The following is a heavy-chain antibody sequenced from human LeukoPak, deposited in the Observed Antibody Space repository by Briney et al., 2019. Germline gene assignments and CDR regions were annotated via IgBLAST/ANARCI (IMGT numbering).Heavy chain of an antibody. CDR1: GFTFSSYD. J-gene: IGHJ6*02. CDR2: IGTAGDT. CDR3: ARAAKGYCSGGSCYYYGMDV. D-gene: IGHD2-15*01. Sequence: TGGSLRLSCAASGFTFSSYDMHWVRQATGKCLEWVSAIGTAGDTYYPGSVKGRFTISRENAKNSLYLQMNSLRAGDTAVYYCARAAKGYCSGGSCYYYGMDVWGQGTTVTVSS. V-gene: IGHV3-13*01.